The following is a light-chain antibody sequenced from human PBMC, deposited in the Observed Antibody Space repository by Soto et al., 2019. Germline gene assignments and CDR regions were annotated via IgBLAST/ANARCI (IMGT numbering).Light chain of an antibody. CDR2: GAS. CDR3: QQYGRSPPIT. CDR1: QSVSSNY. J-gene: IGKJ3*01. V-gene: IGKV3-20*01. Sequence: EIGLTQSPGTLSLSPGERATLSCRASQSVSSNYLAWYQQKPGQAPRLLIYGASSRATGIPDRFSGSGSGTDFTLTISRLEPEDFAVYYCQQYGRSPPITFGPGTKVDIK.